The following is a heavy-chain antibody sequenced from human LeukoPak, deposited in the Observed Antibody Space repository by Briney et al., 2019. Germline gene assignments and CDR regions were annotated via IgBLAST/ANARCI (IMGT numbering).Heavy chain of an antibody. V-gene: IGHV3-53*01. CDR2: IYSGGST. CDR1: GFTFSSYA. J-gene: IGHJ4*02. Sequence: PGGSLRLSCAASGFTFSSYAMSWVRQAPGRGLEWVSVIYSGGSTYYADSVKGRFTISRDNSKNTLYLQMNSLRAEDTAVYYCARDFGASSFPGWGQGTLVTVSS. CDR3: ARDFGASSFPG. D-gene: IGHD4/OR15-4a*01.